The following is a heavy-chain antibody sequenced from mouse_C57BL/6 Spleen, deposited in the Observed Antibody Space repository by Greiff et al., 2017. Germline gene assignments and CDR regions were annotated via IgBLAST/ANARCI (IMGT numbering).Heavy chain of an antibody. CDR3: ARGYNPVEYYFAY. D-gene: IGHD2-14*01. J-gene: IGHJ2*01. V-gene: IGHV1-53*01. Sequence: QVQLQQPGTELVKPGASVKLSCKASGYTFTSYWMPWVKQRPGQGLEWIGNINPSNGGTNYNEKFKSKATLTVDKSSSTAYMQLSSLTSEDYAVYYRARGYNPVEYYFAYWGQGTTLTVSA. CDR2: INPSNGGT. CDR1: GYTFTSYW.